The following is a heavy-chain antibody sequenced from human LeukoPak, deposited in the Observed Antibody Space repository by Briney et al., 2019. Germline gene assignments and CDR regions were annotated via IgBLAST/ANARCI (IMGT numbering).Heavy chain of an antibody. CDR1: GFTFSSYA. CDR3: ARDHSVPWIQLWPRHAFDI. J-gene: IGHJ3*02. CDR2: MSYDGSNK. D-gene: IGHD5-18*01. V-gene: IGHV3-30-3*01. Sequence: GGSLRLSCAASGFTFSSYAMHWVRQAPGKGLEWVAVMSYDGSNKYYADSVKGRFTISRDNSKNTLYLQMNSLRAEDTAVYYCARDHSVPWIQLWPRHAFDIWGQGTMVTVSS.